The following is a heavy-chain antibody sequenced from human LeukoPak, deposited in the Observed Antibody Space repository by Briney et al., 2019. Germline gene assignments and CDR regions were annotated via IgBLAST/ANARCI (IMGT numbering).Heavy chain of an antibody. V-gene: IGHV3-23*01. CDR2: ISGSGGST. Sequence: GGSLRLSCAASGFTFSSYAMSWVRQAPGKGLEWVSAISGSGGSTYYADSVKGRFTISRDNSKNKLYLQMNSLRAEDTAVYYCAKIPARMDSIVVVPAATDYWGQGTLVTVSS. CDR3: AKIPARMDSIVVVPAATDY. D-gene: IGHD2-2*01. CDR1: GFTFSSYA. J-gene: IGHJ4*02.